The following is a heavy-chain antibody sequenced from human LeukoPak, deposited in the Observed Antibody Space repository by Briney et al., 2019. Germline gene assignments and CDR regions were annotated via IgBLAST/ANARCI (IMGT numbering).Heavy chain of an antibody. CDR3: ARSTWLLDK. Sequence: SETLSLTCTVSGASVSNYDWSWIRQPPGKGLEWIGYIYYSGSTNYNPSLKSRVTISLHTSKNQFSLKLSSVTAADTAVYYCARSTWLLDKWGQGTLVTVSS. D-gene: IGHD3-22*01. CDR2: IYYSGST. CDR1: GASVSNYD. V-gene: IGHV4-59*02. J-gene: IGHJ4*02.